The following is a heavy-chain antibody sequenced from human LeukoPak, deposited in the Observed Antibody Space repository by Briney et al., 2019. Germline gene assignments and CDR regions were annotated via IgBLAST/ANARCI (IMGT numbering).Heavy chain of an antibody. D-gene: IGHD4-23*01. CDR3: ASSYGSNKNPFEY. V-gene: IGHV3-64*01. CDR1: GFTFSSYA. J-gene: IGHJ4*02. Sequence: GGSLRLSCAASGFTFSSYAMHWVRQAPGKGLEYVSAISSSGDSTYYANSVRGRSTISRDNSKNMLYLQMGSLRAEDTAVYYCASSYGSNKNPFEYWGQGTLVTVSS. CDR2: ISSSGDST.